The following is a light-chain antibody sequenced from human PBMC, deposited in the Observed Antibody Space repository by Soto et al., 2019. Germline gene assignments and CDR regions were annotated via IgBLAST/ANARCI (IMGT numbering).Light chain of an antibody. Sequence: DIQMTQSPSSVSASVGDRVSITCRASPGISNWLAWYQQKPGRAPKLLIYTGSSLQSGVPSRFSGTGSGTDFTLTISRLQPEDVATYYCQQANSFPLTFGGGTKVEIK. V-gene: IGKV1-12*01. CDR1: PGISNW. CDR2: TGS. CDR3: QQANSFPLT. J-gene: IGKJ4*01.